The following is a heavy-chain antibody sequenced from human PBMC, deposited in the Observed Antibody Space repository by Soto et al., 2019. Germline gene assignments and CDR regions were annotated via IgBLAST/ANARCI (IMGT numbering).Heavy chain of an antibody. D-gene: IGHD3-10*01. Sequence: SLRRSCPCTLSPGLTNSFYWSSVRQPLGTSLERIGYIVYSGSTVYNPALMSRTTVPLDTSKTQFSLKFTSATAADTALYYCARVGYGSRSYLHTFEYWGPGKLGSVSS. J-gene: IGHJ4*02. CDR3: ARVGYGSRSYLHTFEY. CDR2: IVYSGST. CDR1: PGLTNSFY. V-gene: IGHV4-59*01.